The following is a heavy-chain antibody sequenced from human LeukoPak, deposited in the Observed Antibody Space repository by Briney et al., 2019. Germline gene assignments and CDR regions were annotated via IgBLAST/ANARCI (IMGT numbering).Heavy chain of an antibody. CDR3: ARAILTPSGYVWYFDL. CDR1: GGSISSYY. D-gene: IGHD3-3*01. Sequence: SETLSLTCTVSGGSISSYYWSWIRQPPGKGLECIGYIYYSGSSYYNPSLTSRLTIPVDTSKNQFSLSLSSVTAADTAVYYCARAILTPSGYVWYFDLWGRGTLVTVSS. CDR2: IYYSGSS. V-gene: IGHV4-59*12. J-gene: IGHJ2*01.